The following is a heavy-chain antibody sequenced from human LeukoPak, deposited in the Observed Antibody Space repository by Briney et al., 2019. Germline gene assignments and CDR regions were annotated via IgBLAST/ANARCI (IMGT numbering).Heavy chain of an antibody. D-gene: IGHD2-21*02. Sequence: GGSLRLSCAASGFTFDDYAMSWVRQTPGKGLEWVSGTNWDGGRTGYADSVKGRFTISRDNAKNSLYLQMNSLRVEDTAMYYCARDGLRRPPTPYCGGDCPLDYWGQGTLVSVSS. CDR3: ARDGLRRPPTPYCGGDCPLDY. J-gene: IGHJ4*02. CDR1: GFTFDDYA. V-gene: IGHV3-20*04. CDR2: TNWDGGRT.